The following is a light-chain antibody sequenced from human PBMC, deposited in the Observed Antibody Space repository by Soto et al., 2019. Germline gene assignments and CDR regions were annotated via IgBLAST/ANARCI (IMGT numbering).Light chain of an antibody. V-gene: IGLV2-14*02. CDR2: EVS. CDR1: SSDVGSYNL. Sequence: QSVLTQPASGYGSPGQSITISCTGTSSDVGSYNLVSWYQQHPGKAPKLMICEVSKLPSGVSNRFSGSKSVNTASLTISGLQADDEADYYCSSYTSSSTLPYVFGTGTRSPS. J-gene: IGLJ1*01. CDR3: SSYTSSSTLPYV.